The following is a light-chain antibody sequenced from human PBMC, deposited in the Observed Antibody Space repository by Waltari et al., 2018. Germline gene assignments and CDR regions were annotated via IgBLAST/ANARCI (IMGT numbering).Light chain of an antibody. CDR1: QDIDDE. CDR2: EAT. J-gene: IGKJ2*01. Sequence: ETTLTQSPAFMSATPRDKVNISCRASQDIDDEMNWYQQKPGEGAMFIIQEATTLVPGIPPRFSGSGYGTDFTLTINNIQSEDVASYFCLEHDNFPTHTFGQGTKLEIK. V-gene: IGKV5-2*01. CDR3: LEHDNFPTHT.